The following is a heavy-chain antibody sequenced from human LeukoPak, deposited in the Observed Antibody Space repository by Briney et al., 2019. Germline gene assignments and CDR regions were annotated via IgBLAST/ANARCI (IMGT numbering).Heavy chain of an antibody. V-gene: IGHV3-30*18. CDR3: AKDLFFDY. CDR1: GFTFSSYG. Sequence: QTGGSLRLSYAASGFTFSSYGMHWVRHAPGKGLEWVSVISYDGSNKYYADSVKGRFTISRDNSKNTLYLQMNSLRAKDMAVYYCAKDLFFDYWGQGTLVTVSS. J-gene: IGHJ4*02. D-gene: IGHD3-10*01. CDR2: ISYDGSNK.